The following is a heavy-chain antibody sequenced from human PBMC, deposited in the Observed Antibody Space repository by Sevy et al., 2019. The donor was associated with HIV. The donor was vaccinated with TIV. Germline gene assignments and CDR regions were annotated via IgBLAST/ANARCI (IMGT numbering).Heavy chain of an antibody. CDR2: ISSSSSTI. CDR1: GFSFRSYV. V-gene: IGHV3-48*01. Sequence: GGSLRLSCATSGFSFRSYVINWVRQAPGKGLEWVSYISSSSSTIYYADSVKGRFTISRDNAKNSLYLQMNSLRAEDTAVYYCARDRGGRYYGSGGLDYWGQGTLVTVSS. CDR3: ARDRGGRYYGSGGLDY. J-gene: IGHJ4*02. D-gene: IGHD3-10*01.